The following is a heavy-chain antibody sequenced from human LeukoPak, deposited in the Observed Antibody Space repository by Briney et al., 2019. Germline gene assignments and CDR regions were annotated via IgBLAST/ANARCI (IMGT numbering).Heavy chain of an antibody. J-gene: IGHJ4*02. CDR1: GGSTSSYY. CDR3: ARERIDYDSSGYYTYYFDY. CDR2: IYYSGST. Sequence: ASETLSLTCTVSGGSTSSYYWSWIRQPPGKGLEWIGYIYYSGSTNYNPSLKSRVTISVDTSKNQFSLKLSSVTAADTAVYYCARERIDYDSSGYYTYYFDYWGQGTLVTVSS. D-gene: IGHD3-22*01. V-gene: IGHV4-59*01.